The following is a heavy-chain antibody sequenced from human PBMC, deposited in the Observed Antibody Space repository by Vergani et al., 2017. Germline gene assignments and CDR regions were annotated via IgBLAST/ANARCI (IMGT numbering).Heavy chain of an antibody. CDR3: ARGDRSGSSWAVDY. CDR1: GGTFSSYA. J-gene: IGHJ4*02. D-gene: IGHD6-13*01. V-gene: IGHV1-69*04. CDR2: IIPILGIA. Sequence: QVQLVQSGAEVKKPGSSVKVSCKASGGTFSSYAISWVRQAPGQGLEWMGRIIPILGIANYAQKFQGRVTITADKSTSTAYMELSSLRSGDTAVYYCARGDRSGSSWAVDYWGQGTLVTVSS.